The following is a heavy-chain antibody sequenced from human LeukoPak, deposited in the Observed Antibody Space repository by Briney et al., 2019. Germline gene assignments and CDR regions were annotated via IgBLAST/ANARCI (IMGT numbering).Heavy chain of an antibody. D-gene: IGHD3-16*01. CDR2: ISSSSSSI. J-gene: IGHJ3*02. V-gene: IGHV3-48*04. CDR1: GFTFSSYS. CDR3: ASTVGGVSGTRGFDI. Sequence: PGGSLRLSCAASGFTFSSYSMNWVRQAPGKGLEWLSYISSSSSSIYYADSVRGRFTISRDNAKNSLYLQMNSLRAEDTAVYYCASTVGGVSGTRGFDIWGQGTMVTVSS.